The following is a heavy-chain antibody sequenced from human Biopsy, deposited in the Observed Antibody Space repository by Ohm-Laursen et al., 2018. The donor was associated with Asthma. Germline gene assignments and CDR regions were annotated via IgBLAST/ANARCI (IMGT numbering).Heavy chain of an antibody. CDR1: GGTFSNFA. V-gene: IGHV1-69*13. D-gene: IGHD6-19*01. J-gene: IGHJ6*02. CDR3: ARCQVGYSSGWSLLLKKIYYSGMDV. Sequence: SVKVSCNAPGGTFSNFAISWVRQAPGQGLEWLGGIMTVFGTTNYAQKFQGRVTITADESTSTAYMEVTSLRSEDTAIYYCARCQVGYSSGWSLLLKKIYYSGMDVWGQGIAVTVSS. CDR2: IMTVFGTT.